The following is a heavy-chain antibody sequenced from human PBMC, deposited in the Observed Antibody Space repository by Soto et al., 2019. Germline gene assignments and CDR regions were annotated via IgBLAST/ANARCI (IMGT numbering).Heavy chain of an antibody. CDR3: ASSITMIWYYFDY. V-gene: IGHV4-34*01. CDR2: INHSGST. Sequence: QVQLQQWGAGLLKPSETLSLTCAVYGGSFSGYYWSWIRQPPGKGLEWIGEINHSGSTNYNPSLKSRVTISVDTSKNQFSLKLSSVTAADTAVYYCASSITMIWYYFDYWGQGTLVTVSS. CDR1: GGSFSGYY. J-gene: IGHJ4*02. D-gene: IGHD3-22*01.